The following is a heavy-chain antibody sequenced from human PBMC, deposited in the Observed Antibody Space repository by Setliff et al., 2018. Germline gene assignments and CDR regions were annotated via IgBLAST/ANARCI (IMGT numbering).Heavy chain of an antibody. D-gene: IGHD2-8*01. V-gene: IGHV3-9*01. CDR2: IRAGSDNI. CDR3: ARGHCTTISCFLDH. Sequence: SLKISCAASGFIFDDYAMHWVRQAPGKGLEWVSGIRAGSDNIAYADSVKGRFTISRDNAKNSLYLQLDSLRPDDTAFYYCARGHCTTISCFLDHWGQGIMVTVS. J-gene: IGHJ4*02. CDR1: GFIFDDYA.